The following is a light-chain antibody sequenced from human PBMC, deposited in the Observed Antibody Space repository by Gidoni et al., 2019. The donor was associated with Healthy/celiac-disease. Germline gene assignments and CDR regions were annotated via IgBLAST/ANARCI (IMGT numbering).Light chain of an antibody. Sequence: QSVLTQPPSVSGAPGQRVTLSCTGSSSNIGAGYAVHWYQQLPGTAPKLLIYGNSNRPSGVPDRFSGSKSGTSASLAITGLQAEDEADYYCQSYDSSLSGYWVFGGGTKLTVL. CDR3: QSYDSSLSGYWV. V-gene: IGLV1-40*01. CDR2: GNS. J-gene: IGLJ3*02. CDR1: SSNIGAGYA.